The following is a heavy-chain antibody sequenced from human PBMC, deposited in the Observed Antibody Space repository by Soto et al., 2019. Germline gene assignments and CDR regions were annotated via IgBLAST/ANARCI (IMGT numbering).Heavy chain of an antibody. J-gene: IGHJ6*03. V-gene: IGHV4-34*01. CDR2: INDSGNT. CDR1: GGSFSGYY. CDR3: ARGLLLWFGELSRRGGYYYYMDV. Sequence: QVQLQQWGAGLLKPSETLSLTCAVYGGSFSGYYWSWIRQTPGKGLEWIGEINDSGNTNNNPSLKSLVTILGDTPKNQFSLKLSSVTAADTAVYYCARGLLLWFGELSRRGGYYYYMDVWGKGTKVTVSS. D-gene: IGHD3-10*01.